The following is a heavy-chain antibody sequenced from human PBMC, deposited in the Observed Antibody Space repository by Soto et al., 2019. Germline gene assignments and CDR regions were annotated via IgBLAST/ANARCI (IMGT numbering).Heavy chain of an antibody. J-gene: IGHJ6*02. V-gene: IGHV1-46*01. CDR1: GYTFTSYY. Sequence: GASVKVSCKASGYTFTSYYMHWVRQAPGQGLEWMGIINPSGGSTSYAQKFQGRVTMTRDTSTSTAYMELRSLRSDDTAVYYCAREGYYYDSSGYLRADYYYGMDVWGQGTTVTVS. CDR2: INPSGGST. D-gene: IGHD3-22*01. CDR3: AREGYYYDSSGYLRADYYYGMDV.